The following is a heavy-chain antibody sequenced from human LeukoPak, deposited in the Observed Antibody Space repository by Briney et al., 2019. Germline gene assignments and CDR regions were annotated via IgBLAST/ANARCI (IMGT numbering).Heavy chain of an antibody. J-gene: IGHJ4*02. CDR1: GFTFSTYA. D-gene: IGHD2-21*02. V-gene: IGHV3-23*01. CDR3: AKGGHDFNPFYW. Sequence: GGSLRLSCAASGFTFSTYAMGWLRQAPGKGLAWVSSIKGGGGDPFYADSVKGRFTISRDNSKNTLFLQLNSLRAEDTAVYYCAKGGHDFNPFYWWGQGTLVTVSS. CDR2: IKGGGGDP.